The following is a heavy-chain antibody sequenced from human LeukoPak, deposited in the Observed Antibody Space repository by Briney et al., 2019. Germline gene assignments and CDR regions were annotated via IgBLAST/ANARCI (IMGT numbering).Heavy chain of an antibody. Sequence: GGSLRLSCAASGFTFSTYAMTWVRQAPGKGLEWVSDSSGTGGRTYYADSVKGRFTISRDNSKNTVDLLMNSLRAEDTAIYYCARDVPYYYDSSGYYSPFDCWGQGTLVTVSS. V-gene: IGHV3-23*01. J-gene: IGHJ4*02. D-gene: IGHD3-22*01. CDR3: ARDVPYYYDSSGYYSPFDC. CDR2: SSGTGGRT. CDR1: GFTFSTYA.